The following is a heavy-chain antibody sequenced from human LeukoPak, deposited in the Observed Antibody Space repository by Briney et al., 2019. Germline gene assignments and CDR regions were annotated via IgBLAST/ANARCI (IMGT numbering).Heavy chain of an antibody. V-gene: IGHV3-21*01. Sequence: GGSLRLSCAASGVTFSSYSMNWVRQAPGKGLEWVSSISSSSSYIYYADSVKGRFTISRDNAKNSLYLQMNSLRAEDTAVYYCARDPYSSSWYNWGYYYDSSGYSPFDYWGQGTLVTVSS. CDR3: ARDPYSSSWYNWGYYYDSSGYSPFDY. CDR1: GVTFSSYS. CDR2: ISSSSSYI. D-gene: IGHD3-22*01. J-gene: IGHJ4*02.